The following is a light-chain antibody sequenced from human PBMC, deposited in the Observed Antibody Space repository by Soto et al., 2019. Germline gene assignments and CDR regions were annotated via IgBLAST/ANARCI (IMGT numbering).Light chain of an antibody. CDR1: SSNIGSNY. V-gene: IGLV1-47*01. CDR2: RND. CDR3: AAWDDSLSAVV. J-gene: IGLJ2*01. Sequence: QSVLTQPPSASGTPGQRVTISCSGSSSNIGSNYVYWYQQFPGSAPKLLIYRNDQRPSGVPARFSGSKSGTSASLAISGPRSEDEADYYCAAWDDSLSAVVFGGGTQLTVL.